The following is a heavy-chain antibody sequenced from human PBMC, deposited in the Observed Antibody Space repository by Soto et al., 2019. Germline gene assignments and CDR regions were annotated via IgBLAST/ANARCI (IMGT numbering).Heavy chain of an antibody. V-gene: IGHV3-23*01. CDR2: ISDSGGTS. Sequence: PGGSLRLSCAASGFTFSSYAMSWVRQAPGKGLEWVSSISDSGGTSYYADSVKGRFTISRDNSKNTLHLQMNSLRAEDTAIYYCAKRPRALLTFDYWGQGTLVTVSS. CDR3: AKRPRALLTFDY. J-gene: IGHJ4*02. CDR1: GFTFSSYA. D-gene: IGHD1-26*01.